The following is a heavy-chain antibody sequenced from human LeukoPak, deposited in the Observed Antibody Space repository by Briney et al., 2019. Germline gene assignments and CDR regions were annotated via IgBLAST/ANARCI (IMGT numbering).Heavy chain of an antibody. CDR2: IRYDGSNK. V-gene: IGHV3-30*02. CDR1: GFTFSSYG. CDR3: AKDRDYGLAY. Sequence: GGSLRLSCAASGFTFSSYGMHWVRQAPGKGLEWVAFIRYDGSNKYYADSVKGRFTISRDNSKNTLYLQMNSLRAEDTAVYYCAKDRDYGLAYWGQGTLVTVSS. D-gene: IGHD4-17*01. J-gene: IGHJ4*02.